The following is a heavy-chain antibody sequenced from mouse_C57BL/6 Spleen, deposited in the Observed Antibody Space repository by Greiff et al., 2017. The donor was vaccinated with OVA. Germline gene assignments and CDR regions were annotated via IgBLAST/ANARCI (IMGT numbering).Heavy chain of an antibody. Sequence: VKLMESGAELVRPGASVKLSCKASGYTFTDYYINWVKQRPGQGLEWIARIYPGSGNTYYNEKFKGKATLTAEKSSSTAYMQHSSLTPEDSAVYFCARDEDFDDWGQGTTLTVSS. J-gene: IGHJ2*01. CDR1: GYTFTDYY. V-gene: IGHV1-76*01. CDR3: ARDEDFDD. CDR2: IYPGSGNT.